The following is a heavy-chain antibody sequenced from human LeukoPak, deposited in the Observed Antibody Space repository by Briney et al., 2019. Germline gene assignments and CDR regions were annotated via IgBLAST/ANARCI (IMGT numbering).Heavy chain of an antibody. Sequence: PGGSLRLSCAASGFTFSSYSMNWVRQAPGKGLEWVSSISSSSSYIYYADSVKGRFTISRDNAKNSLYLQMNSLRAEDTAVYYCARGETTYYYDSSGHWGQGTLVTVSS. V-gene: IGHV3-21*01. CDR1: GFTFSSYS. D-gene: IGHD3-22*01. CDR3: ARGETTYYYDSSGH. CDR2: ISSSSSYI. J-gene: IGHJ4*02.